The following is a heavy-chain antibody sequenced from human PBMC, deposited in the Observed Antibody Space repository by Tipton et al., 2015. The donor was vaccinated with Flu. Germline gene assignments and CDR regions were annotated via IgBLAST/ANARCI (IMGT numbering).Heavy chain of an antibody. CDR2: IYYRGST. D-gene: IGHD3-10*01. CDR3: ARGSGSGTDVTFYF. Sequence: TLSLTCTVPGDSISSSSYYWGWIRQPPGKGLEWIGSIYYRGSTYYNPSLKSRVTISVDTSKNQFSLKLSSVTAADTAVYYCARGSGSGTDVTFYFWGQGTLVTVSS. V-gene: IGHV4-39*07. CDR1: GDSISSSSYY. J-gene: IGHJ4*02.